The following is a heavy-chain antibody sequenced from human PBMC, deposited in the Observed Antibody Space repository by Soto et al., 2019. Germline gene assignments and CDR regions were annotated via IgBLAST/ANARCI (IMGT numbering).Heavy chain of an antibody. CDR2: IIPILGIA. J-gene: IGHJ4*02. D-gene: IGHD3-3*01. V-gene: IGHV1-69*04. Sequence: GASVKVSCKASGDTFTSYGISWVRQAPGQGLEWMGRIIPILGIANYAQKFQGRVTITADKSTSTAYMELSSLRSEDTAVYYCASLLQEWYDYWGQGTLVTVSS. CDR1: GDTFTSYG. CDR3: ASLLQEWYDY.